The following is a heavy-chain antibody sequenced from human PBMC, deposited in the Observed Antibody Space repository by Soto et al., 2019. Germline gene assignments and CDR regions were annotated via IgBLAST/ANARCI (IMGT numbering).Heavy chain of an antibody. D-gene: IGHD6-19*01. J-gene: IGHJ4*02. CDR3: ARPGAVAGNFAY. V-gene: IGHV4-39*01. Sequence: SETLSLTCTVSGGSISSSSYYWGWIRQPPGKGLEWIGSIYYSGSTYYNPSLKSRVTISVDTSKNQFSLKLSSVTAADTAVYYCARPGAVAGNFAYWGQGTLVTVSS. CDR1: GGSISSSSYY. CDR2: IYYSGST.